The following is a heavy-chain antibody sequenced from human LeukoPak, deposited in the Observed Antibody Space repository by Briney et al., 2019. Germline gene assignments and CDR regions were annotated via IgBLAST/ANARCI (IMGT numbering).Heavy chain of an antibody. V-gene: IGHV5-51*01. CDR1: GYSFTSYW. CDR2: IYPGDSDT. Sequence: GESPKISCKGSGYSFTSYWIGWVRQMPGKGLEWMGIIYPGDSDTRYSPSFQGQVTISAGKSISTAYLQWSSLKASDTAMYYCARHPGGYSSSPGYYYMDVWGKGTTVTVSS. J-gene: IGHJ6*03. CDR3: ARHPGGYSSSPGYYYMDV. D-gene: IGHD6-6*01.